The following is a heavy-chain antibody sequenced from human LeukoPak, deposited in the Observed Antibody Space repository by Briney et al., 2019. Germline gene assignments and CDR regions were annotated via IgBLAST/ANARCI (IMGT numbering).Heavy chain of an antibody. J-gene: IGHJ4*02. CDR3: ATERRYYGSGSYHPFDY. D-gene: IGHD3-10*01. V-gene: IGHV3-11*01. Sequence: GGSLRLSCAASGFTFSGYYMSWIRKAPGKGLEWVSYISSSGSTIYYADSVKGRFTISRDNAKNSLYLQMNSLRAEDTAVYYCATERRYYGSGSYHPFDYWGQGTLVTVSS. CDR2: ISSSGSTI. CDR1: GFTFSGYY.